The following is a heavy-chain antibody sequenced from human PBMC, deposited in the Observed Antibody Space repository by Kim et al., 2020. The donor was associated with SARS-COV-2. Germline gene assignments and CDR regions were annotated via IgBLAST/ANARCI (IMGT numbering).Heavy chain of an antibody. D-gene: IGHD4-17*01. V-gene: IGHV3-30*07. J-gene: IGHJ6*02. CDR3: ASDYGDREYYYYYGMDV. Sequence: VKGRFTIARDNSKNTLYLKMNSLRAEDTAVYYCASDYGDREYYYYYGMDVWGQGTTVTVSS.